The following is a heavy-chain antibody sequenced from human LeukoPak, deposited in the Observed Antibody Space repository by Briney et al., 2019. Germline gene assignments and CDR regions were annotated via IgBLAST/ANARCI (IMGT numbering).Heavy chain of an antibody. CDR3: ARGGPYCSSTSCQIDY. CDR1: GFTFDDYA. D-gene: IGHD2-2*01. CDR2: ISWNSGSI. J-gene: IGHJ4*02. Sequence: GGSLRLSCAASGFTFDDYAMHWVRQAPGKGLEWVSGISWNSGSIGYADSVKGRFTISRDNAKNTLYLQMNSLRAEDTAVYYCARGGPYCSSTSCQIDYWGQGTLVTVSS. V-gene: IGHV3-9*01.